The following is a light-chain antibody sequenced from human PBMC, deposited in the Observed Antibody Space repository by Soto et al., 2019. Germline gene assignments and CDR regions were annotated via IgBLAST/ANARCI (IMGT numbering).Light chain of an antibody. Sequence: EIVLTQSPATLSLSPGERATLSCRASQSVSSSYLAWYQQKPGQAPRLIISAASSRATGIPDRFSGSGSETDFTLTISRLEPEDVAVYFCQQHGSSPPTFGQGTKVDIK. CDR1: QSVSSSY. CDR2: AAS. V-gene: IGKV3-20*01. CDR3: QQHGSSPPT. J-gene: IGKJ1*01.